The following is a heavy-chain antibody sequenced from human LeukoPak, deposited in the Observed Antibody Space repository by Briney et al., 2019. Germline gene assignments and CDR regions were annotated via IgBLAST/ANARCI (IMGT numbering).Heavy chain of an antibody. CDR3: TTDRDQLRFPPGAGAFGI. V-gene: IGHV3-15*01. D-gene: IGHD4-17*01. Sequence: RGAPRVSRAASGLTLCNALMSLVRQAPGKRLGWVGRIKSKTVCGTTDYAAPVKGRFTMSRDDSKNPLYLQMNSVKTGNTAVYSCTTDRDQLRFPPGAGAFGIWSQATTVTVHS. CDR2: IKSKTVCGTT. J-gene: IGHJ3*02. CDR1: GLTLCNAL.